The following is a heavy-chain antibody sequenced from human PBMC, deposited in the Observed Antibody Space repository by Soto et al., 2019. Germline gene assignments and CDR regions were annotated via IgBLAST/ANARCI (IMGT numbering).Heavy chain of an antibody. CDR3: AREGGGDNYETIGPWRWAFDV. D-gene: IGHD3-22*01. CDR2: IDHRRTA. V-gene: IGHV4-30-2*01. CDR1: GDSIRRGSYS. Sequence: QLQLQESASGLVKPSQTLSLTCAVSGDSIRRGSYSWSWIRQPPGKGLEWIAYIDHRRTAYYNPSLKSRVTCSIEGAKNQFSLGLTSATAGVTGVYYCAREGGGDNYETIGPWRWAFDVWGQGTVVTVSS. J-gene: IGHJ3*01.